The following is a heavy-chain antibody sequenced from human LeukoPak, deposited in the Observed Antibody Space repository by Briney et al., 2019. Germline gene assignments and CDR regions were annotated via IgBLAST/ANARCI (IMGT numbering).Heavy chain of an antibody. CDR2: VSQWNT. Sequence: SETLSLTCTLSNDYIKDYYWSWIRQPAGKGLEWIGRVSQWNTNYNPSLMSRVTMSVQASKNQFSLKLNSATAADTAVYCCARQGSDNFFDSWGLGILVTVSS. CDR3: ARQGSDNFFDS. J-gene: IGHJ4*02. CDR1: NDYIKDYY. D-gene: IGHD2-21*01. V-gene: IGHV4-4*07.